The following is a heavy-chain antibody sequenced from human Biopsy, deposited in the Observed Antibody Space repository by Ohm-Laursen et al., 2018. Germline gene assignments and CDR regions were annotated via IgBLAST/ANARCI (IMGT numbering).Heavy chain of an antibody. CDR1: DYSVTNDYY. J-gene: IGHJ6*02. V-gene: IGHV4-38-2*01. D-gene: IGHD5-12*01. CDR3: ARVAGGYAYYYGMDV. CDR2: IYYDGIT. Sequence: TLSLTCAVSDYSVTNDYYWGWIRQPPGKGLEWIGNIYYDGITYYNPSLKSRVAMSVDTSKNQFSLRLTSVTAADTAVYYCARVAGGYAYYYGMDVWGQGTTVIVSS.